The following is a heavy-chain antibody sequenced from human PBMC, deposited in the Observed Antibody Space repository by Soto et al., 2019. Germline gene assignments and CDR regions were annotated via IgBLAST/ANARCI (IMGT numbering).Heavy chain of an antibody. V-gene: IGHV4-34*01. J-gene: IGHJ4*02. CDR2: INHSGST. CDR1: GGSFSGYY. CDR3: ARGRITMVRGVRETYYFDY. D-gene: IGHD3-10*01. Sequence: SETLSLTCAVYGGSFSGYYWSWIRQPPGKGLEWIGEINHSGSTNYNPSLKSRVTISVDTSKNQFSLKLSSVTAADTAVYYCARGRITMVRGVRETYYFDYWGQGTLVTVSS.